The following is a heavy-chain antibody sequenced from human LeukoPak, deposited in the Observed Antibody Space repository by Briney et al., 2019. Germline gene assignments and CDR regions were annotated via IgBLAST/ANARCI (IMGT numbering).Heavy chain of an antibody. Sequence: SETLSLTCTVSGGSISGYYWIWIRQPPGKGLEWIGYIHYSGGTNYNPSLKSRVSISVDTSKNQFSLNLSSVTAADTAVYYCARHRAIKGGDAFDIWGQGTMVTVSS. CDR3: ARHRAIKGGDAFDI. CDR2: IHYSGGT. V-gene: IGHV4-59*08. CDR1: GGSISGYY. D-gene: IGHD3-10*01. J-gene: IGHJ3*02.